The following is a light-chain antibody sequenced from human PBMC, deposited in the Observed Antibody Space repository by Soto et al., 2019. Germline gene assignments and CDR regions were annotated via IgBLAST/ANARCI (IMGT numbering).Light chain of an antibody. Sequence: EMVLTQSPATLSLSPGERATLSCRASQSVSSYLACYQQKPVQAPRLLMYEASNRATGIPVRFSGGGSGTEFPLTISSLQPEDFATYYCQQLNSYPITFGQGTRLEIK. CDR3: QQLNSYPIT. CDR1: QSVSSY. J-gene: IGKJ5*01. V-gene: IGKV3-11*01. CDR2: EAS.